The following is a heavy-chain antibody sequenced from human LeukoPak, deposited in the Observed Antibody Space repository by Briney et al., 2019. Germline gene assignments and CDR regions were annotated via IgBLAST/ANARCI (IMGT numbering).Heavy chain of an antibody. CDR2: ITDSGSST. CDR1: GFTFTGYY. Sequence: GGSLRLSCAASGFTFTGYYLHWVRQTPGKGLEYISTITDSGSSTYHTNSVRGRFTISRDNSKNTLYPQMGSLRTEDTAVYYCARSTRYFGSAMYYFDDWGQGTLVTVSS. D-gene: IGHD3-10*01. V-gene: IGHV3-64*01. CDR3: ARSTRYFGSAMYYFDD. J-gene: IGHJ4*02.